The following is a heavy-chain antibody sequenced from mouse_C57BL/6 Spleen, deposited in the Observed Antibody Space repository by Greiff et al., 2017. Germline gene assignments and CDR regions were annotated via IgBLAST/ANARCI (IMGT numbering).Heavy chain of an antibody. CDR2: ISSGGDYI. CDR3: TRDQGGYGIYFGY. D-gene: IGHD2-1*01. J-gene: IGHJ2*01. CDR1: GFTFSSYA. Sequence: EVQRVESGEGLVKPGGSLKLSCAASGFTFSSYAMSWVRQTPEKRLEWVAYISSGGDYIYYADTVKGRFTLSRDNARNTLYLQMSSLKSEDTAMYYCTRDQGGYGIYFGYWGQGTTLTVSS. V-gene: IGHV5-9-1*02.